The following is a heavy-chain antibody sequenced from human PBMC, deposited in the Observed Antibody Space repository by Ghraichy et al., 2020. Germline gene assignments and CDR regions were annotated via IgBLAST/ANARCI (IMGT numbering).Heavy chain of an antibody. J-gene: IGHJ4*02. V-gene: IGHV3-53*01. D-gene: IGHD6-19*01. CDR1: GFTVSSNY. Sequence: GGSLRLSCAASGFTVSSNYMSWVRQAPGKGLEWVSVIYSAGFTYYADSVRGRFTISRDNSKNTLYLQMNSLRAEDTAVYYCARDFPTPGLAMAGTRDYWGQGTLVTVSS. CDR2: IYSAGFT. CDR3: ARDFPTPGLAMAGTRDY.